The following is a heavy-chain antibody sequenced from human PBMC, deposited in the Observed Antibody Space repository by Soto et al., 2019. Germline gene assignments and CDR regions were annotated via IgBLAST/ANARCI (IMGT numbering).Heavy chain of an antibody. D-gene: IGHD3-22*01. Sequence: EVQLVESGGGLVQPGVSLRLSCAASGFTLNDHYMDWVRQAPGKGLEWVGRTRNKANSYTTEYAASAKGRFTISRDDSKNSLYLQMNSLKTEDTAVYYFARTSRGNYGHYGMDVWGQGTTVTVSS. CDR1: GFTLNDHY. CDR3: ARTSRGNYGHYGMDV. J-gene: IGHJ6*02. V-gene: IGHV3-72*01. CDR2: TRNKANSYTT.